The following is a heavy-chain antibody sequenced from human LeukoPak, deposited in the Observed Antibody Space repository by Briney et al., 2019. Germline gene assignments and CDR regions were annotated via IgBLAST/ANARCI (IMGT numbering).Heavy chain of an antibody. D-gene: IGHD3-3*02. CDR2: IYYSGST. Sequence: SETLSLTCTVSGGSISSYYWSWIRQPPGKGLEWIGYIYYSGSTNYNPSLKSRVTISVDTSKNQFSLKLSSVTAADTAVYYCARDSAGSTGIDGCGEGTTVTVSS. J-gene: IGHJ6*04. CDR1: GGSISSYY. V-gene: IGHV4-59*01. CDR3: ARDSAGSTGIDG.